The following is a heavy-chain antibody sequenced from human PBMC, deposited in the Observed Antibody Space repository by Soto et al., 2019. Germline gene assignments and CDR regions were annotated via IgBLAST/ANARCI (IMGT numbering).Heavy chain of an antibody. CDR1: GGSISSCGYS. CDR2: VFHSGRT. Sequence: SETLSLTCAVSGGSISSCGYSWSWVRQNPGKGLEWIGHVFHSGRTYYNPSLSGQVSILVDTSMNQFSLNLNSVTAADTAVYYCARWVEVSLDYFDSWGQGTTVTVSS. D-gene: IGHD2-15*01. CDR3: ARWVEVSLDYFDS. V-gene: IGHV4-31*11. J-gene: IGHJ4*03.